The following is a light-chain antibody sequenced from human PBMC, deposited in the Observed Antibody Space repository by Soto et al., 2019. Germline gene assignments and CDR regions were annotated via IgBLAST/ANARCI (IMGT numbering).Light chain of an antibody. CDR1: QDISNS. V-gene: IGKV1-12*01. CDR2: AAS. Sequence: DIQMTQSPSSVSASVGDSVTITCRASQDISNSLGWYQQKPGKGPNLLIYAASSLQGWVPSRFSGSGSGTDFTLTISSLQPEDSGTYYCQEANSFPPTFGGGTEVEIK. J-gene: IGKJ4*01. CDR3: QEANSFPPT.